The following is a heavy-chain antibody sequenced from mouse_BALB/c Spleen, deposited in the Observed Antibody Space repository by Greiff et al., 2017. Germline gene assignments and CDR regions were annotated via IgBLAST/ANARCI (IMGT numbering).Heavy chain of an antibody. CDR3: ARDYYGSRVWYFDV. CDR2: IRNKANGYTT. V-gene: IGHV7-3*02. J-gene: IGHJ1*01. CDR1: GFTFTDYY. Sequence: EVQRVESGGGLVQPGGSLRLSCATSGFTFTDYYMSWVRQPPGKALEWLGFIRNKANGYTTEYSASVKGRFTISRDNSQSSLYLQMNTLRAEDSATYYCARDYYGSRVWYFDVWGAGTTVTVPS. D-gene: IGHD1-2*01.